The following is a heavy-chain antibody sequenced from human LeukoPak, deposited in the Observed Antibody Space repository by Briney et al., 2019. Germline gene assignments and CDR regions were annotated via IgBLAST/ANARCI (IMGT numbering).Heavy chain of an antibody. D-gene: IGHD1-1*01. CDR3: TRDRGAYNLYDY. CDR2: IRSKAYGETA. J-gene: IGHJ4*02. Sequence: GGSLRLSCTASGFTFGDYAMSWIRQAPGKGLEWVGFIRSKAYGETADYAASVKGRFTISRDDSRAIAYLQMNSLETEDTAVYHCTRDRGAYNLYDYWGQGTLVTVSS. V-gene: IGHV3-49*03. CDR1: GFTFGDYA.